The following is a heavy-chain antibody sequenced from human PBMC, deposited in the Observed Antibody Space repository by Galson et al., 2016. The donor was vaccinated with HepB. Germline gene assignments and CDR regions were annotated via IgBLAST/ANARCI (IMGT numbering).Heavy chain of an antibody. Sequence: QSRAEVTKPGESLKISCKGSGYSFTSYWIGWVRQMPGKGLEWMGYIYPRDSDTRYSPSFQAHVTISADKSINTAYLTWSCLKAPDTAIHYCAGQGFVSWGQGTLVTVSS. CDR3: AGQGFVS. J-gene: IGHJ4*02. CDR2: IYPRDSDT. D-gene: IGHD2/OR15-2a*01. V-gene: IGHV5-51*01. CDR1: GYSFTSYW.